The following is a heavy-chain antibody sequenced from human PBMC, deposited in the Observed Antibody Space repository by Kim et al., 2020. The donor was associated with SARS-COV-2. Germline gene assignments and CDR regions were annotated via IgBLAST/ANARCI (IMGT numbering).Heavy chain of an antibody. J-gene: IGHJ5*02. V-gene: IGHV1-3*01. Sequence: FQGRITITRDTSASTAYMELSSLGSEDTAVYYCARDIVVVPAAILVRGFDPWGQGTLVTVSS. CDR3: ARDIVVVPAAILVRGFDP. D-gene: IGHD2-2*02.